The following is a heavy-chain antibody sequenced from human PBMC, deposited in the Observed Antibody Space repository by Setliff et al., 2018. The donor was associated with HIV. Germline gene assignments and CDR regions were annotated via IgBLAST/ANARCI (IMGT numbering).Heavy chain of an antibody. CDR2: INEDGKTT. V-gene: IGHV3-74*01. CDR1: GFTLSSNW. Sequence: PGGSLRLSCAGSGFTLSSNWMHWVRQAPGEGLVWVSRINEDGKTTNYADSVKGRFTIFRDNAKNTLYLQMNTLRAEDTAVYYCAREGITGTTLHPYWGQGTLVTVSS. CDR3: AREGITGTTLHPY. D-gene: IGHD1-7*01. J-gene: IGHJ4*02.